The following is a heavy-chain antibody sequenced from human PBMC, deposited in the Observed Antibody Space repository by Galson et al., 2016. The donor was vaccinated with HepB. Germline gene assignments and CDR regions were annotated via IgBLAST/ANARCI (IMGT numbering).Heavy chain of an antibody. V-gene: IGHV5-51*01. Sequence: QSGAEVKKPGESLKISCKTSGFSFATHWIAWVRQMPGKGLEWMGIIYAGDSETRYSPPFQGQVTISVDKSTAVAYLQWNSLKASDSAMYYCARQRRNYGMDVWGQGTTATVSS. D-gene: IGHD1-1*01. J-gene: IGHJ6*02. CDR3: ARQRRNYGMDV. CDR1: GFSFATHW. CDR2: IYAGDSET.